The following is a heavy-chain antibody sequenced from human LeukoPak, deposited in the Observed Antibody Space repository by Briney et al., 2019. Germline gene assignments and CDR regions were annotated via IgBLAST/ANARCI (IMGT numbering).Heavy chain of an antibody. J-gene: IGHJ4*02. Sequence: GGSLRLSCAASGLTFSTSSMHWVRQAPGKGLEWVAVMSYDGKLYYYSDSVKGRFTISRDNSKNMYLQVNSLRPEDTGVYWCARENSDRRIDYWGQGTLVTVSS. CDR1: GLTFSTSS. CDR2: MSYDGKLY. D-gene: IGHD1/OR15-1a*01. CDR3: ARENSDRRIDY. V-gene: IGHV3-30*04.